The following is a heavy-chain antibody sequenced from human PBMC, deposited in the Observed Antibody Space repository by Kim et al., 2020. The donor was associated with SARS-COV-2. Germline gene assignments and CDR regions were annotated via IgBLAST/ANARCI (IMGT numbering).Heavy chain of an antibody. CDR3: ARQTSSSSWHYYSYGMDV. CDR1: GYSLTSYW. CDR2: IYPGDSDT. D-gene: IGHD6-6*01. V-gene: IGHV5-51*01. Sequence: GESLKISFKGSGYSLTSYWIGWVRQMPGKGLEWMGIIYPGDSDTRYSPSFQGQVTISSDKSISTAYLQWSSLKASDTAMYYCARQTSSSSWHYYSYGMDVWGQGTTVTVSS. J-gene: IGHJ6*02.